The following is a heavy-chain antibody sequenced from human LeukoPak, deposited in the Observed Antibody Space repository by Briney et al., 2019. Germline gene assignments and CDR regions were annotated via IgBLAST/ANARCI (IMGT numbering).Heavy chain of an antibody. CDR1: GGSISSGGYY. CDR2: IYYSGST. Sequence: SETLSLTCTVSGGSISSGGYYWSWIRQHPGKGLEWIGYIYYSGSTYYNPSLKSRVTISVDTSKNQLSLKLSSVTAADTAVYYCARSPGDYYDSSGYIDYWGQGTLVTVSS. CDR3: ARSPGDYYDSSGYIDY. D-gene: IGHD3-22*01. V-gene: IGHV4-31*03. J-gene: IGHJ4*02.